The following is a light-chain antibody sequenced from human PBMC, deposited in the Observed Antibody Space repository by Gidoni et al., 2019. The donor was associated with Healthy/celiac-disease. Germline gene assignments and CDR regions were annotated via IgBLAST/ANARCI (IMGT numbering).Light chain of an antibody. CDR3: QQSYSTLMYT. J-gene: IGKJ2*01. V-gene: IGKV1-39*01. CDR1: QSISSY. CDR2: AAS. Sequence: DIQMTQSPSSLSASVGDRVTITCRASQSISSYLNWYQQKPGKDPKLLIYAASSLQSGVPSRFIGSGSWTDFTLTIISLQPEDFATYYCQQSYSTLMYTFGQGTKLEIK.